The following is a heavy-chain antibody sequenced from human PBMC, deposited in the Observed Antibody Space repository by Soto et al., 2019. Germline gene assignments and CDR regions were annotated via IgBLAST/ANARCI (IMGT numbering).Heavy chain of an antibody. D-gene: IGHD2-21*02. V-gene: IGHV1-3*01. CDR1: GYTLTELS. J-gene: IGHJ4*02. CDR2: INAGNGNT. Sequence: ASVKVSCKVSGYTLTELSMQWVRQAPGQRLEWMGWINAGNGNTKYSQKFQGRVTITRDTSASTAYMELSSLRSEDTAVYYCARSIVVVTALDYWGQGTLVTVPQ. CDR3: ARSIVVVTALDY.